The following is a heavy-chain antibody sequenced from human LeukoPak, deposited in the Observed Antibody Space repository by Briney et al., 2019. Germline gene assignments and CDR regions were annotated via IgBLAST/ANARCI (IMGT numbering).Heavy chain of an antibody. Sequence: PSETLSLTCTVSSGSISNSTFYWGWIRQPPGEGLEWIGSMYYSGSTYYNPSLKSRVTIAVDTSKNQFSLKMTSVTAADTAVYYCARRSDSGSDDGEDYFDYWGQGTLVTVSS. CDR2: MYYSGST. CDR1: SGSISNSTFY. D-gene: IGHD1-26*01. V-gene: IGHV4-39*01. CDR3: ARRSDSGSDDGEDYFDY. J-gene: IGHJ4*02.